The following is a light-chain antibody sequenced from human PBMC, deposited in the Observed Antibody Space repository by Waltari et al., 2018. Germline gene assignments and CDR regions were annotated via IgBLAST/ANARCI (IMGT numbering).Light chain of an antibody. J-gene: IGKJ2*01. CDR1: QSLLHRKGYKS. CDR2: LAS. CDR3: MQAVQTPHT. V-gene: IGKV2-28*01. Sequence: DIVMPQSPVSMTVTPGEPASLSCRSSQSLLHRKGYKSLDWYVQKPGQSPHLLIYLASSRASGVPDRFSGSGSGTDFTLEISRVEAEDVGIYYCMQAVQTPHTFGQGTKLEIK.